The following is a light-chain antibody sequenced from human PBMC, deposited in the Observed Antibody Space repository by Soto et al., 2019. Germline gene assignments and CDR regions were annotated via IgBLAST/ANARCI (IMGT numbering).Light chain of an antibody. Sequence: QSALAQPRSVSGSPGQSVTISCTGASSDVGTYDFVSWYQQHPGKAPRLMIFDVSERPSGVPDRFSGSKSGNTASLTISGLQAEDEDDYYCCLYEVTFYVFGNGTKLTVL. V-gene: IGLV2-11*01. CDR3: CLYEVTFYV. J-gene: IGLJ1*01. CDR2: DVS. CDR1: SSDVGTYDF.